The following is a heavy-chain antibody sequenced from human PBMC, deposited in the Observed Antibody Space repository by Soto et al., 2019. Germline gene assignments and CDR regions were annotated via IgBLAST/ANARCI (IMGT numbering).Heavy chain of an antibody. CDR3: ATSYGSGYRAFDY. CDR1: GDTFNFYT. D-gene: IGHD3-10*01. Sequence: QVQLVQSGAEVRKPGSAVRVSCKASGDTFNFYTINWVRQAPGLGLEWMARVNPILTMSNYARKFEGRVTITADKSTTTAYMELRSLRSDDTAIYYCATSYGSGYRAFDYWGQGALVTVSS. CDR2: VNPILTMS. V-gene: IGHV1-69*02. J-gene: IGHJ4*02.